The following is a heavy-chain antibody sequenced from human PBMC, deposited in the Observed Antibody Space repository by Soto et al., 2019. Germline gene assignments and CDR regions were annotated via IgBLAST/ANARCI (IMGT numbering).Heavy chain of an antibody. D-gene: IGHD3-9*01. CDR3: ARSFDSVGDS. CDR2: ISGTSEYI. Sequence: VGSLRLSCAASCFPFSSYSMTWVRQRPGKGLEWVSSISGTSEYIYYADSLKGRFTISRDNARNSVYLQIHSLRTDDTAVYYCARSFDSVGDSWGQGTLVTVSS. V-gene: IGHV3-21*01. CDR1: CFPFSSYS. J-gene: IGHJ4*02.